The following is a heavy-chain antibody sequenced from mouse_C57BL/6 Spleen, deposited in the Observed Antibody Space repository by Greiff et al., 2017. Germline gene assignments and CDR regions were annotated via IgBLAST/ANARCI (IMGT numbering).Heavy chain of an antibody. CDR3: TMITGKGAMGC. J-gene: IGHJ4*01. V-gene: IGHV5-17*01. Sequence: EVHLVASGGGLVKPGGSLQLSCAASGFTFSDYGMHWVRQAPEKGLEWVAYISSGSSTIYYADTVKGRFTISRDNAKNTLFLQMTSLGSEDTAMYYCTMITGKGAMGCWGQGTSVTVST. CDR1: GFTFSDYG. CDR2: ISSGSSTI. D-gene: IGHD1-3*01.